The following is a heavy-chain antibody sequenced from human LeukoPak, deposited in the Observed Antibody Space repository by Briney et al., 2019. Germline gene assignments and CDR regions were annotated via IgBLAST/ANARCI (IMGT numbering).Heavy chain of an antibody. J-gene: IGHJ4*02. Sequence: SETLSLTCTVSGGSISISDWWGWVRQPPGKGLEWIGDIYLGDSTYYNPSLKSRVTVSLDNAKNQFSLKLTSVTAADTAAYFCATINYANDFLGGGYWGQGILVTVSS. CDR2: IYLGDST. CDR3: ATINYANDFLGGGY. D-gene: IGHD3/OR15-3a*01. CDR1: GGSISISDW. V-gene: IGHV4-4*02.